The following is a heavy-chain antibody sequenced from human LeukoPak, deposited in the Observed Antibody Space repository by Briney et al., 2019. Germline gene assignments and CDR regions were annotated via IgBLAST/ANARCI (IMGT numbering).Heavy chain of an antibody. CDR1: GFSFSSYS. V-gene: IGHV3-48*04. CDR3: ARDGLPYYYDSSGYSGWFDP. Sequence: GGSLRLSCAASGFSFSSYSMNWVRQAPGKGLEWVSYISSSGSTIYYADSVKGRFTISRDNAKNSLYLQMNSLRAEDTAVYYCARDGLPYYYDSSGYSGWFDPWGQGTLVTVSS. CDR2: ISSSGSTI. J-gene: IGHJ5*02. D-gene: IGHD3-22*01.